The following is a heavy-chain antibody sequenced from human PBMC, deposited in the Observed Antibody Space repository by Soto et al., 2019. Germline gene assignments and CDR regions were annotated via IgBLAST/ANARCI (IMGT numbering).Heavy chain of an antibody. CDR1: GFTVSSNY. CDR3: ARDREVWNSGYLGGHFLDYFDY. J-gene: IGHJ4*02. V-gene: IGHV3-66*01. Sequence: GGSLRLSCAASGFTVSSNYMSWVRQAPGKGLEWVSVIYSGGSTYYADSVKGRFTISRDNSKNTLYLQMNNLRAEDTAVYYCARDREVWNSGYLGGHFLDYFDYWGQGTLVTVSS. D-gene: IGHD5-12*01. CDR2: IYSGGST.